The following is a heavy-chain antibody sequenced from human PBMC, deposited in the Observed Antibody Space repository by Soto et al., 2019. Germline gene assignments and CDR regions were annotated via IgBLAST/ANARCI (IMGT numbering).Heavy chain of an antibody. D-gene: IGHD3-10*01. Sequence: SETLSLTCTVSGGSISSSSYYWGWIRQPPGKGLEWIGSIYYSGSTYYNPSLKSRVTISVDTSKNQFSLKLSSVTAADTAVYYCARQNYGSGWDVWGQGTTVTVSS. CDR3: ARQNYGSGWDV. V-gene: IGHV4-39*01. J-gene: IGHJ6*02. CDR2: IYYSGST. CDR1: GGSISSSSYY.